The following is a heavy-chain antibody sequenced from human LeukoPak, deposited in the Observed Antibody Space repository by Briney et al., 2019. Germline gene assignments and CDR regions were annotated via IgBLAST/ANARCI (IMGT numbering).Heavy chain of an antibody. Sequence: GGSLRLSCAASGFTFSSYAMHWVRQAPGKGLEWVAVISYDGSNKYYADSVKGRFTISRDNSKNTLYLQMNSLRAGDTAVYYCACFDYWGQGTLVTVSS. D-gene: IGHD3-10*02. CDR3: ACFDY. J-gene: IGHJ4*02. V-gene: IGHV3-30*01. CDR2: ISYDGSNK. CDR1: GFTFSSYA.